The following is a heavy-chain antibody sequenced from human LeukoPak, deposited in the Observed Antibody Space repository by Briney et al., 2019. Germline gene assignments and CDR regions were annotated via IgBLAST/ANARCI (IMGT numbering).Heavy chain of an antibody. CDR3: ARDSSSKWDFWKPGVPPGHFDY. CDR1: GFTFSSYS. D-gene: IGHD3-3*01. V-gene: IGHV3-48*01. Sequence: PGGSLRLSCAASGFTFSSYSMNWVRQAPGKGLEWVSYISSSSSTIYYADSVKGRFTISRDNAKNSLYLQMNSLRAEDTAVYYCARDSSSKWDFWKPGVPPGHFDYWGQGTLVTVSS. J-gene: IGHJ4*02. CDR2: ISSSSSTI.